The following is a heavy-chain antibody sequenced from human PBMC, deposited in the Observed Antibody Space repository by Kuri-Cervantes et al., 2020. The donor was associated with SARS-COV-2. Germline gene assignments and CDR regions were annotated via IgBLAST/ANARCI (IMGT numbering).Heavy chain of an antibody. V-gene: IGHV4-4*07. CDR3: AREGRSARQAYYYYMDV. J-gene: IGHJ6*03. D-gene: IGHD6-25*01. CDR2: IYTSGST. Sequence: SETLSLTCTVSGGSISSHYWSWIRQPAGKGLEWIGRIYTSGSTNYNPSLKSRVTMSVDTSKNQFSLKLSSVTAADTAVYYCAREGRSARQAYYYYMDVWGKGTTVIVSS. CDR1: GGSISSHY.